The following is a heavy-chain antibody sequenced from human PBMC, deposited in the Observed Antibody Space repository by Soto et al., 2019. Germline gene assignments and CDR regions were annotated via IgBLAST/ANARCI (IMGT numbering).Heavy chain of an antibody. CDR1: GGSIRSSSYF. V-gene: IGHV4-39*01. J-gene: IGHJ6*02. Sequence: SETLSLTCTVSGGSIRSSSYFWAWIRQPPGKGLEWFGTIYYSGSVYYNPSLKSRVTISVDTSKNQFFLKLTSVTAADTAVYYCGRHLFSDVWGQGTTVTVSS. CDR2: IYYSGSV. CDR3: GRHLFSDV. D-gene: IGHD2-21*01.